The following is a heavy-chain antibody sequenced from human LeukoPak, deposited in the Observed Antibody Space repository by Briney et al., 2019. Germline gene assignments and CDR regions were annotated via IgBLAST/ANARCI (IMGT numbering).Heavy chain of an antibody. V-gene: IGHV4-34*01. CDR3: AREGYCSSTSCYSKGEIDY. J-gene: IGHJ4*02. CDR1: GGSFSGYY. D-gene: IGHD2-2*01. CDR2: INHSGST. Sequence: SETLSLTCAVYGGSFSGYYWSWIRQPPGKGLEWIGEINHSGSTNYNPSLKSRVTMSVDTSKNQFSLKLSSVTAADTAVYYCAREGYCSSTSCYSKGEIDYWGQGTLVTVSS.